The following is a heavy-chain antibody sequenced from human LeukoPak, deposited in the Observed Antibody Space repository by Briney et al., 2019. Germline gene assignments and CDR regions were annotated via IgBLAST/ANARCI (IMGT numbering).Heavy chain of an antibody. CDR2: INHSGST. D-gene: IGHD3-10*01. CDR3: AKPRGQTVRGVIISEFDY. J-gene: IGHJ4*02. CDR1: GGSFSGYY. V-gene: IGHV4-34*01. Sequence: SETLSLTCAVYGGSFSGYYWSWIRQPPGKGLEWIGEINHSGSTNYNPSLKSRVTISVDTSKNQFSLKLSSVTAADTAVYYCAKPRGQTVRGVIISEFDYWGQGTLVTVSS.